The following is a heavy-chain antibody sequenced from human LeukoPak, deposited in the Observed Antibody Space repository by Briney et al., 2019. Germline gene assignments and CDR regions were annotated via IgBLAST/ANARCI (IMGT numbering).Heavy chain of an antibody. CDR3: ATLLLHDAFDI. D-gene: IGHD3-22*01. J-gene: IGHJ3*02. CDR1: GGSFSGYY. Sequence: SETLSLTCAVYGGSFSGYYRSWIRQPPGKGLEWIGEINHSGSTNYNPSLKSRVTISVDTSKNQFSLKLSSVTAADTAVYYCATLLLHDAFDIWGQGTMVTVSS. CDR2: INHSGST. V-gene: IGHV4-34*01.